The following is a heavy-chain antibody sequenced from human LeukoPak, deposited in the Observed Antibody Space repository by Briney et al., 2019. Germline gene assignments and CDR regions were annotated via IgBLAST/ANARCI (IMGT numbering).Heavy chain of an antibody. D-gene: IGHD1-1*01. Sequence: SETLSLTCTVSGGSISSYYWSWIRQPAGKGLEWIGRIYTSGSTNYNPSLKSRVTMSVDTSKNQFSLKLSSVTAADTAVYYCARMGTGTTSPYAFDIWGQGTMVTVSS. CDR3: ARMGTGTTSPYAFDI. V-gene: IGHV4-4*07. J-gene: IGHJ3*02. CDR2: IYTSGST. CDR1: GGSISSYY.